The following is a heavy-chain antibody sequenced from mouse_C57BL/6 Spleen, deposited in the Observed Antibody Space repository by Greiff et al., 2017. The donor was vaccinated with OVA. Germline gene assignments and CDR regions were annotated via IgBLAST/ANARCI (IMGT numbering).Heavy chain of an antibody. V-gene: IGHV1-26*01. Sequence: EVQLQQSGPELVKPGASVKISCKASGYTFTDYYMNWVKQSHGKSLEWIGDINPNNGGTSYNQKFKGKATLTVDKSSSTAYMELRSLTSEDSAVYYCARRNYVDAMDYWGQGTSVTVSS. J-gene: IGHJ4*01. D-gene: IGHD2-1*01. CDR3: ARRNYVDAMDY. CDR1: GYTFTDYY. CDR2: INPNNGGT.